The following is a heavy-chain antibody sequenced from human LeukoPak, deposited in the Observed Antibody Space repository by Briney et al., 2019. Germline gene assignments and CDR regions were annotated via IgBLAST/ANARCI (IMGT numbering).Heavy chain of an antibody. V-gene: IGHV4-31*03. CDR3: ARDEYVA. D-gene: IGHD5-12*01. J-gene: IGHJ4*02. CDR1: GGSITTGGYY. Sequence: SETLSLTCSVSGGSITTGGYYWSWIRQHPGKGLEWIGYVYSGGNTYYNPSLKSRLTISVDTSKNQFSLKLTSVTAADTAVYYCARDEYVAWGQGTLVTVSS. CDR2: VYSGGNT.